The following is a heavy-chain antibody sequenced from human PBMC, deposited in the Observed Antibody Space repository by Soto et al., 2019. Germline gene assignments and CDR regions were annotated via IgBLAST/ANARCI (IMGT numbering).Heavy chain of an antibody. CDR3: ARGCSINTNMAY. CDR2: ISSSGGSL. Sequence: EVQLVESGGGLVKPGGSLRLSCAASGFTFSTYSMNWVRQAPGKGLEWISSISSSGGSLSHAESVKGRFTISRDNAKNSLYLKLDSLRAEDKAVYYCARGCSINTNMAYWGQGTLVPVSS. J-gene: IGHJ4*02. CDR1: GFTFSTYS. D-gene: IGHD2-2*01. V-gene: IGHV3-21*01.